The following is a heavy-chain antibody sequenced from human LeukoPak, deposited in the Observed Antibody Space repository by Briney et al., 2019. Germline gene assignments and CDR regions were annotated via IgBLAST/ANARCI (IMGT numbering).Heavy chain of an antibody. CDR1: GFTFSTYS. CDR3: AKEHDLWHEEGNWFDP. CDR2: ISADDTG. D-gene: IGHD3-3*01. J-gene: IGHJ5*02. V-gene: IGHV3-23*01. Sequence: GGSLTLSCLASGFTFSTYSMTWVRQVPGKGVDWVSAISADDTGYYADSVKGRFIVSRDNSKNTLYLQLNRLRVEDTAVYYCAKEHDLWHEEGNWFDPWGQGTLVTVSS.